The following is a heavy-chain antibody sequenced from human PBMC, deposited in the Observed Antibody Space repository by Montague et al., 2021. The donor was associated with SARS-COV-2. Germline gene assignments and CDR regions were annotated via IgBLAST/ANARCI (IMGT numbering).Heavy chain of an antibody. CDR1: GFSLRTSGVG. CDR3: AHLIRYYDIFTGIPFDY. Sequence: PALVKPTQTLTLTCSFSGFSLRTSGVGVGWIRQPPGKALEWLAVIYSNDEKRYSPSLRNRLTITKDTTKNQVVLSLTYVDPVDTATYYCAHLIRYYDIFTGIPFDYWGQGSQVTVSS. J-gene: IGHJ4*02. V-gene: IGHV2-5*01. D-gene: IGHD3-9*01. CDR2: IYSNDEK.